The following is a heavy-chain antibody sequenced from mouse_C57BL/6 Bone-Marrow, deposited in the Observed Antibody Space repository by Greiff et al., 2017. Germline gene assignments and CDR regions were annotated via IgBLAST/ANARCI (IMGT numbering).Heavy chain of an antibody. CDR1: GFTFSDYG. Sequence: EVKLMESGGGLVKPGGSLKLSCAASGFTFSDYGMHWVRQAPEKGLEWVAYISSGSSTIYYADTVKGRFTISRDNAKNTLFLQMTSLRSEDTAMYYCARMSPLLLFFDYWGQGTTLTVSS. CDR2: ISSGSSTI. D-gene: IGHD1-1*02. J-gene: IGHJ2*01. V-gene: IGHV5-17*01. CDR3: ARMSPLLLFFDY.